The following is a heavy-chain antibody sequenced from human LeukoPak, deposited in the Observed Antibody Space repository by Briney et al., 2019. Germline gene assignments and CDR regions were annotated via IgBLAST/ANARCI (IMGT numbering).Heavy chain of an antibody. J-gene: IGHJ3*02. D-gene: IGHD4-17*01. V-gene: IGHV3-30*02. CDR2: IRYDGSNK. Sequence: PGGSLRLSCAASGFTFSSYGMHWVRQAPGKGLEWVAFIRYDGSNKYYADSVKGRFTISRDNSKNTLYLQMNSLRAEDTAVYYCAKRRDYGDKQTPDIWGQGTMVTVSS. CDR1: GFTFSSYG. CDR3: AKRRDYGDKQTPDI.